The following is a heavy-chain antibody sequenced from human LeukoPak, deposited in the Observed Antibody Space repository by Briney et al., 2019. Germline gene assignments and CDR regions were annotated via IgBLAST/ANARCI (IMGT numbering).Heavy chain of an antibody. Sequence: SETLSLTCTVSGCSISSYYWSWIRQPPGKGLEWIGYIYYSGSTNYNPSLKSRVTISVDTSKNQFSLKLSSVTAADTAVYYCARQGYYYDSSGYSPHFDYCGQGTLVTVSS. J-gene: IGHJ4*02. CDR1: GCSISSYY. CDR3: ARQGYYYDSSGYSPHFDY. V-gene: IGHV4-59*08. CDR2: IYYSGST. D-gene: IGHD3-22*01.